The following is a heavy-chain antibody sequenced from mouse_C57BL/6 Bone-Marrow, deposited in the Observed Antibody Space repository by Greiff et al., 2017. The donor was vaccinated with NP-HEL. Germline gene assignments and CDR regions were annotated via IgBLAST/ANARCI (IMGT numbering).Heavy chain of an antibody. CDR3: AREENDYDWFAY. CDR2: ISYDGSN. D-gene: IGHD2-4*01. J-gene: IGHJ3*01. CDR1: GYSITSGYY. V-gene: IGHV3-6*01. Sequence: EVKVEESGPGLVKPSQSLSLTCSVTGYSITSGYYWNWIRQFPGNKLEWMGYISYDGSNNYNPSLKNRISITRDTSKNQFFLKLNSVTTEDTATYYCAREENDYDWFAYWGQGTLVTVSA.